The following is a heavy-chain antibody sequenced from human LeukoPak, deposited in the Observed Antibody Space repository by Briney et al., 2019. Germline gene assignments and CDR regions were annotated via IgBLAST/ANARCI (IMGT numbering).Heavy chain of an antibody. Sequence: ASVTVSCKASGYTFTSYGISWVRQAPGQGLEWMGWISAYNGNTNYVQKLQGRVTMTTDTSTSTAYMELRSLRSEDTAVYYCATVPVTSIAARPPFDYWGQGTLVTVSS. CDR3: ATVPVTSIAARPPFDY. J-gene: IGHJ4*02. D-gene: IGHD6-6*01. CDR2: ISAYNGNT. V-gene: IGHV1-18*01. CDR1: GYTFTSYG.